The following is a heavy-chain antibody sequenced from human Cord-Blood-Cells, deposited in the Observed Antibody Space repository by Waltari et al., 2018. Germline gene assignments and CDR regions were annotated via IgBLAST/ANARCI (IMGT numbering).Heavy chain of an antibody. CDR2: IRSKANSYAT. J-gene: IGHJ4*02. V-gene: IGHV3-73*01. CDR3: TSDWNYYFDY. D-gene: IGHD1-7*01. Sequence: VRQASGKGLEWVGRIRSKANSYATAYAASVKGRFTISRDDSNNTAYLQMNSLKTEDTAVYYCTSDWNYYFDYWGQGTLVTVSS.